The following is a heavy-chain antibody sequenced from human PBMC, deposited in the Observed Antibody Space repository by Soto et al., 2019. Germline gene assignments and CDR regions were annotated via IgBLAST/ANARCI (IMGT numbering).Heavy chain of an antibody. CDR2: ISGTGSSI. V-gene: IGHV3-48*02. J-gene: IGHJ4*02. D-gene: IGHD4-17*01. Sequence: EVQLVESGGGLVQPGGSLRLSCAASGFSLRGYSMSWVRQAPGKGLEWVSYISGTGSSIYADSVKGRFTISRDNAKNSVYLQMNSLGDDDTAVYYCARGAGYGDYGGYWGREPWSPSPQ. CDR3: ARGAGYGDYGGY. CDR1: GFSLRGYS.